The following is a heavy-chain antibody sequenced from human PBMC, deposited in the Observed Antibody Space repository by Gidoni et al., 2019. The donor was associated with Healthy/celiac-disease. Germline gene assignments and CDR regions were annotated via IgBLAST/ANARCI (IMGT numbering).Heavy chain of an antibody. V-gene: IGHV3-23*01. J-gene: IGHJ5*02. CDR3: AKIHLGRDGYHPDWFDP. Sequence: EVQLLESGGGLVQPGGSLRLFWAASGFTFSSYAMSWVRQAPGKGLEWVSAISGSGGSTYYADSVKGRFTISRDNSKNTLYLQMNSLRAEDTAVYYCAKIHLGRDGYHPDWFDPWGQGTLVTVSS. CDR2: ISGSGGST. CDR1: GFTFSSYA. D-gene: IGHD5-12*01.